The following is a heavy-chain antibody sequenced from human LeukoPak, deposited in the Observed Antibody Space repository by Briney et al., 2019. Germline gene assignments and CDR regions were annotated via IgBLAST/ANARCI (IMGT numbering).Heavy chain of an antibody. V-gene: IGHV3-48*04. Sequence: PGGSLRLSCAASGFTYSSYALTWVRQAPGKGLEWVSYMSSSGSTRYYADSVKGRFTISRDNAKNSLYLQMNSLRAEDTAVYYCARGSPFYCSGGSCYSYYFDNWGQGTLVTVSS. CDR1: GFTYSSYA. CDR2: MSSSGSTR. CDR3: ARGSPFYCSGGSCYSYYFDN. D-gene: IGHD2-15*01. J-gene: IGHJ4*02.